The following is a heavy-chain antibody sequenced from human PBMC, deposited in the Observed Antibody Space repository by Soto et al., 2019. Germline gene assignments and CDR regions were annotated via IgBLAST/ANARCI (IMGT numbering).Heavy chain of an antibody. CDR1: EFSFSSYA. Sequence: QVHLVESGGGVGQPGGSLRLACAASEFSFSSYAMHWIRXXPXXXXEWVAVISFDGNIIQYADSVKGRFIISRDNIKNTXYLQXXXXXXXXXXXXXXXXXXXXXXXXXXYWGQGTQVTVTS. J-gene: IGHJ4*02. V-gene: IGHV3-30-3*01. CDR2: ISFDGNII. CDR3: XXXXXXXXXXXXY.